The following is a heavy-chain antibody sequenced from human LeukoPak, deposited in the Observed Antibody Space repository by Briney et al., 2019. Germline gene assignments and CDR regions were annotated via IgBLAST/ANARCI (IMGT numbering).Heavy chain of an antibody. D-gene: IGHD2-2*01. CDR1: GFSFSTYW. CDR2: ISSEGGTT. Sequence: GGSLRLSCAASGFSFSTYWMHWVRQVPGKGLVWVSRISSEGGTTTYADSVKGRFTISRDNAKNTPYLQMNSLRAEDTAVSYCAVTRYCSSAGCYSYLQDWGQGTLVTVSS. CDR3: AVTRYCSSAGCYSYLQD. J-gene: IGHJ1*01. V-gene: IGHV3-74*01.